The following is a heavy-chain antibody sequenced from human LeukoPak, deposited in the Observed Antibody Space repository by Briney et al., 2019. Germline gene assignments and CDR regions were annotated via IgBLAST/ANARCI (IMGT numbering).Heavy chain of an antibody. CDR3: ARVGPLYSYADY. CDR1: GYTFTDHY. Sequence: ASVKVSCKASGYTFTDHYIHWVRQAPGQGLEWMGWINPNSGGTNYAQKFQGWVTMTRDTSISTAYMELSRLRSDDTAVYYCARVGPLYSYADYWGQGTLVTVSS. CDR2: INPNSGGT. V-gene: IGHV1-2*04. D-gene: IGHD5-18*01. J-gene: IGHJ4*02.